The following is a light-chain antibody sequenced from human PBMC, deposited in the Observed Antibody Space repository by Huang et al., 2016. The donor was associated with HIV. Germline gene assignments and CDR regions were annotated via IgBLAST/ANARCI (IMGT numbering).Light chain of an antibody. CDR1: QSVYSSSSSKDY. CDR3: QQYYSSPQT. J-gene: IGKJ1*01. Sequence: DIIMTQSPDSLAVSLGRRATLNCRSSQSVYSSSSSKDYMAWFQQKPGQPPRLLLFWAATREAGVPERFSGSGSGTHFTLTIANLEAEDAAIYYCQQYYSSPQTFGQGTRVEVK. V-gene: IGKV4-1*01. CDR2: WAA.